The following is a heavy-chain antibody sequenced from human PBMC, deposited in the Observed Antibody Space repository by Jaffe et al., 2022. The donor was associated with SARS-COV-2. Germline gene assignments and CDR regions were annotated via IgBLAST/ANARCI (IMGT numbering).Heavy chain of an antibody. J-gene: IGHJ5*02. CDR1: GGSVSGGKNY. CDR3: ARTGYVSGWWWFDP. CDR2: IGTVYYGGHT. D-gene: IGHD6-19*01. Sequence: QLQLQESRPGLVKPSETLSLSCTVSGGSVSGGKNYWGWIRQTPGKGLEWIGSIGTVYYGGHTYYNPSLKSRVTIFVDTSKNQLSLRLTSVTAADTAVYYCARTGYVSGWWWFDPWGRGTLVTVSS. V-gene: IGHV4-39*01.